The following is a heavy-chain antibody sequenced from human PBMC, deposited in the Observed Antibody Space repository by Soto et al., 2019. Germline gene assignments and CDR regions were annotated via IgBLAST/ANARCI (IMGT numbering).Heavy chain of an antibody. CDR1: GGSISSGGYY. CDR2: IYYSGST. J-gene: IGHJ5*02. Sequence: QVQLQESGPGLVKPSQTLSLTCTVSGGSISSGGYYWSWIRQHPGKGLEWIGYIYYSGSTYYNPSLKSRVTISVDTSKNQFSLKLSSVTAADTAVYYCARDIATVTTGNWSDPWGQGTLVTVSS. CDR3: ARDIATVTTGNWSDP. D-gene: IGHD4-4*01. V-gene: IGHV4-31*03.